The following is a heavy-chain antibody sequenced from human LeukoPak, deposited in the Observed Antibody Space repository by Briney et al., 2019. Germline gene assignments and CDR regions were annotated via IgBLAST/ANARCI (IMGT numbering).Heavy chain of an antibody. CDR1: GFTFSSYG. Sequence: GGSLRLSCAASGFTFSSYGMHWVRQAPGKGLEWVAVIWYDGSNKYYADSVKGRFTISRDNSKNTLYLQMNSLRAEDTAVYYCVRAAAGLAFDYWGQGTLVTVSS. V-gene: IGHV3-33*01. D-gene: IGHD6-13*01. CDR2: IWYDGSNK. CDR3: VRAAAGLAFDY. J-gene: IGHJ4*02.